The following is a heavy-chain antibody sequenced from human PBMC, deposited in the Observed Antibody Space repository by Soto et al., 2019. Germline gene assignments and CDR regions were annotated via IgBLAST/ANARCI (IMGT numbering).Heavy chain of an antibody. Sequence: ASVKVSCKASGYTFTGYYMHWVRQAPGQGLEWMGWINPNSGGTNYAQKFQGWVTMTRDTSISTAYMELGRLRSDDTAVYYCARSMGGSWTYYFDYWGPGTLVTVSS. V-gene: IGHV1-2*04. CDR1: GYTFTGYY. D-gene: IGHD6-13*01. CDR2: INPNSGGT. CDR3: ARSMGGSWTYYFDY. J-gene: IGHJ4*02.